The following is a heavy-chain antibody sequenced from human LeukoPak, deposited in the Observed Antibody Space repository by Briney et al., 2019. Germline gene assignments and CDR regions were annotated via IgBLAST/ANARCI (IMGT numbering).Heavy chain of an antibody. CDR2: IYYGGST. CDR3: ARHRYSGGYYGAIDY. Sequence: SETLSLTCTVSGGSISSSSYYWGWIRQPPGKGLEWIGSIYYGGSTYYNPSLKSRVTISVDTSKNQFSLKLSSVTAADTAVYYCARHRYSGGYYGAIDYWGQGTLVTVSS. V-gene: IGHV4-39*01. J-gene: IGHJ4*02. CDR1: GGSISSSSYY. D-gene: IGHD1-26*01.